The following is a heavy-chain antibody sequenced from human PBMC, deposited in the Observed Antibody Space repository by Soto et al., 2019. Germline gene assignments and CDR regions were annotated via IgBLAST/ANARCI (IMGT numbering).Heavy chain of an antibody. V-gene: IGHV1-69*13. CDR2: IIPIFGTA. J-gene: IGHJ3*02. CDR3: ARGDYDILNARGPLGI. CDR1: GGTFSSYA. D-gene: IGHD3-9*01. Sequence: SVKVSCKASGGTFSSYAISWVRQAPGQGLEWMGGIIPIFGTANYAQKFQGRVTITADESTSTAYMELSSLRSEDTAVYYCARGDYDILNARGPLGIWGQGTMVTVSS.